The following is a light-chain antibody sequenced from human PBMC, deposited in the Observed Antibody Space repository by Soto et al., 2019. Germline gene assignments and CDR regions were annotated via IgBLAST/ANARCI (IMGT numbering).Light chain of an antibody. V-gene: IGKV3-20*01. CDR2: GAS. Sequence: EIVLTQSPGTLSLSPGERATLSCRASQSVSSSYLAWYQQKPGQAPRLLIYGASSRATGIPDRFSGSGSGTDFTLTISRLEPEDFAVYYCQQYGSSPPRAWTFGQGTK. CDR3: QQYGSSPPRAWT. J-gene: IGKJ1*01. CDR1: QSVSSSY.